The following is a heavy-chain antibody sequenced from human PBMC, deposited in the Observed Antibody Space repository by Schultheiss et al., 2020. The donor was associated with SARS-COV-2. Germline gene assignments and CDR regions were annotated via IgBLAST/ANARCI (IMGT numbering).Heavy chain of an antibody. V-gene: IGHV3-74*01. CDR2: INGAGSST. J-gene: IGHJ4*02. D-gene: IGHD3-3*01. CDR3: ASPTYYDFWSGYYTFDY. Sequence: GGSLRLSCAASGFTFSSYWMHWVRQVPGKGLVWVSRINGAGSSTTYADSVKGRFTISRDNSKNTLYLQMNSLRAEDTAVYYCASPTYYDFWSGYYTFDYWGQGTLVTVSS. CDR1: GFTFSSYW.